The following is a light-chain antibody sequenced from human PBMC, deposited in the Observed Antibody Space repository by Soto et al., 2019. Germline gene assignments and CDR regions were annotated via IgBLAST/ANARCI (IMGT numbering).Light chain of an antibody. CDR3: QQSASSVT. CDR1: HSVSSIF. CDR2: DAD. Sequence: DTVLTQSPGTLSLSPGETATLTCSASHSVSSIFLAWYQQKPGQAPTLLIYDADTRATGIPDRFSGSGFGTHFTLTISSLEPEDFAMYYCQQSASSVTFGQGTRLEI. J-gene: IGKJ5*01. V-gene: IGKV3-20*01.